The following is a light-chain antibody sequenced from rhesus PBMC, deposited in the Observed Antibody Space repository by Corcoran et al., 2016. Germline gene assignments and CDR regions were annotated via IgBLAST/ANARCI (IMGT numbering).Light chain of an antibody. J-gene: IGKJ4*01. CDR2: VAT. V-gene: IGKV1-28*02. Sequence: DIQMTQSPSSPSASVGDTVTITCRASQGISSYLNWFQQKLGKAPKFLIYVATTLQSGVPSRLSGSGSGTDFTLTISSLPPEDFATYYCQQYNSYPLTFGGGPKVEIK. CDR3: QQYNSYPLT. CDR1: QGISSY.